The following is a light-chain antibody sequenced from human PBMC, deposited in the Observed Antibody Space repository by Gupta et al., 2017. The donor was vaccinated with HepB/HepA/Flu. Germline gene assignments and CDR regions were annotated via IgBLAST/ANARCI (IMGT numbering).Light chain of an antibody. J-gene: IGKJ2*01. Sequence: DIQMTQSPSSVSASVGDRVTITCRASQEISSSLAWYQRKPGQAPKLLIYGATTLQNGVPSTFSGSGSGTDFTLTISSLQPEDFATYFCQQAHSFPFTFGQGTKLEI. CDR1: QEISSS. CDR3: QQAHSFPFT. CDR2: GAT. V-gene: IGKV1D-12*01.